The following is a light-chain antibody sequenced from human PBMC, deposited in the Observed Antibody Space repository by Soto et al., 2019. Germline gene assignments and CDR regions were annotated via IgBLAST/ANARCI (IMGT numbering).Light chain of an antibody. CDR1: SSDVGAYKY. CDR3: TSYVGNDIWV. CDR2: EVT. V-gene: IGLV2-8*01. Sequence: QSVLTQPPSASGSPGQSVTISCTGTSSDVGAYKYVSWYQQYPGKAPKLMIYEVTKRPLGVPDRFSGSKSGNTASLTVSGPQAEDEADYYCTSYVGNDIWVFGGGTKLTVL. J-gene: IGLJ3*02.